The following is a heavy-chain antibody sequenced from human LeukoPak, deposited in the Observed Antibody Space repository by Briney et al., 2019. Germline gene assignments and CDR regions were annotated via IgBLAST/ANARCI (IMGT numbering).Heavy chain of an antibody. CDR3: ARKASHFSYGLRAIDY. D-gene: IGHD5-18*01. Sequence: KPSETLSLTCAVYGGSFSDHYWNWICQPPGKGLEWIGEINHSGTTNYNASLKSRVTISVDTSKNHFSLKLNSMTAADTAVYYCARKASHFSYGLRAIDYWGQGNLVTVSS. J-gene: IGHJ4*02. CDR2: INHSGTT. V-gene: IGHV4-34*01. CDR1: GGSFSDHY.